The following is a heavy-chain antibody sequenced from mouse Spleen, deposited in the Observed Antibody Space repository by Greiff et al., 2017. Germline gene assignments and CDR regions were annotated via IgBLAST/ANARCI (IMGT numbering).Heavy chain of an antibody. CDR3: AIHYDGYPDY. CDR1: GFTFSDYG. Sequence: EVKLMESGGGLVKPGGSLKLSCAASGFTFSDYGMHWVRQAPEKGLEWVAYISSGSSTIYYADTVKGRFAISRDNAKNTLFLQMTSLRSEDTAMYYCAIHYDGYPDYWGQGTTLTVSS. V-gene: IGHV5-17*01. J-gene: IGHJ2*01. D-gene: IGHD1-2*01. CDR2: ISSGSSTI.